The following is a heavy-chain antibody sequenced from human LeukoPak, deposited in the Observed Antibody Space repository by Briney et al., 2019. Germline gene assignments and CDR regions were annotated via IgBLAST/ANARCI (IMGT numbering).Heavy chain of an antibody. CDR1: GYTFTSYG. Sequence: ASVKVSCKASGYTFTSYGISWVRQAPGQGLEWMGWISAYNGNTNYAQKLQGRVTMTTDTSTSTAYMELRSLRSDDTAVYYCARRGYYDSSGYYEKDYWGQGTLVTVSS. CDR2: ISAYNGNT. J-gene: IGHJ4*02. V-gene: IGHV1-18*01. CDR3: ARRGYYDSSGYYEKDY. D-gene: IGHD3-22*01.